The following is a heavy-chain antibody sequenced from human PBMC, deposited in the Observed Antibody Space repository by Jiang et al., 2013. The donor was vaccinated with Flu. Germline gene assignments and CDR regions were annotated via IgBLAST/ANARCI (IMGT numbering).Heavy chain of an antibody. Sequence: LLKPSETLSLTCAVYGGSFSGYFWIWIRQPPGKGLEWIGEINHSGTTYYNPSLKSRVTLSVDTSKNQFSLNLRSVTAADTAAYYYARRKEGDCSGGDCYSSAFDIWGQGTMVTVSS. CDR3: ARRKEGDCSGGDCYSSAFDI. J-gene: IGHJ3*02. CDR1: GGSFSGYF. V-gene: IGHV4-34*01. D-gene: IGHD2-15*01. CDR2: INHSGTT.